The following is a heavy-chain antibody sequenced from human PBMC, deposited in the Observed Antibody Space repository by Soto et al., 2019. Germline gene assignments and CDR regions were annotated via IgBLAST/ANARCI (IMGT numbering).Heavy chain of an antibody. V-gene: IGHV3-23*01. J-gene: IGHJ4*02. D-gene: IGHD3-3*01. CDR1: GFPFDPYV. CDR3: AKGMDYDFWSGFAGVGY. CDR2: IRSNTGVT. Sequence: HPGGSLRLSCVASGFPFDPYVMAWVRQAPGKGLEWVAAIRSNTGVTHYADSMKGRFTISRVNSANTLYLQMNSLRAEDTAVYYCAKGMDYDFWSGFAGVGYWGQGTLVTVSS.